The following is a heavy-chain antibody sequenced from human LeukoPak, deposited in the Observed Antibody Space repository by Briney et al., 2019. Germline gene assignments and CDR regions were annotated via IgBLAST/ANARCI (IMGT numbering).Heavy chain of an antibody. Sequence: GGSLKLSSAASGFTFRDFFITYIRQAPGKGLEWLSYISGSGDTIFYADSVRGRFTISRGDAKNSVHLQMNSLRLDDTAVYYCARIRSPRDAFDVWAQGTMVSVSS. V-gene: IGHV3-11*04. CDR2: ISGSGDTI. J-gene: IGHJ3*01. D-gene: IGHD3-16*01. CDR1: GFTFRDFF. CDR3: ARIRSPRDAFDV.